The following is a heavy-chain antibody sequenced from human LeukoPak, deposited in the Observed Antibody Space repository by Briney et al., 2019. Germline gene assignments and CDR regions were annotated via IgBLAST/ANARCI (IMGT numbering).Heavy chain of an antibody. CDR2: ISSSSSYI. CDR3: ARAQPYYYDSSGYYWSEFDY. Sequence: GGSLRLSCAASGFTFSTYWMSWVRQAPGKGLEWVSSISSSSSYIYYADSVKGRFTISRDNAKNSLYLQMNSLRAEDTAVYYCARAQPYYYDSSGYYWSEFDYWGQGTLVTVSS. V-gene: IGHV3-21*01. D-gene: IGHD3-22*01. J-gene: IGHJ4*02. CDR1: GFTFSTYW.